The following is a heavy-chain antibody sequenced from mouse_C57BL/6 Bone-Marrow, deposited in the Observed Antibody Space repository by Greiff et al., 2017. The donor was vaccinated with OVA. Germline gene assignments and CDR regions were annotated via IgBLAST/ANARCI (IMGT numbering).Heavy chain of an antibody. D-gene: IGHD1-1*01. CDR3: ARHYYGSSYRYFEV. CDR2: ISSGGSYT. J-gene: IGHJ1*03. V-gene: IGHV5-6*01. CDR1: GFTFSSYG. Sequence: VQLKESGGDLVKPGGSLKLSCAASGFTFSSYGMSWVRQTPDKRLEWVATISSGGSYTYYPDSVKGRFTISRDNAKNTLYLQMSSLKSEDTAMYYCARHYYGSSYRYFEVWGTGTTVTVSS.